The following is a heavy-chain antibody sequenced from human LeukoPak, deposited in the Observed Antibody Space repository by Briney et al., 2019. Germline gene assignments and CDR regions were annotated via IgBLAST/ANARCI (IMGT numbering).Heavy chain of an antibody. V-gene: IGHV1-69-2*01. CDR2: VDPEDGET. CDR1: GYTFTDYY. Sequence: ATVRLSCKVSGYTFTDYYMHWVQQAPGKGLEWMGLVDPEDGETIYAEKFQGRVTITADTSTDTAYMELSSLRSEDTAVYYCATGYDFWSGIRYYMDVWGKGTTVTVSS. CDR3: ATGYDFWSGIRYYMDV. D-gene: IGHD3-3*01. J-gene: IGHJ6*03.